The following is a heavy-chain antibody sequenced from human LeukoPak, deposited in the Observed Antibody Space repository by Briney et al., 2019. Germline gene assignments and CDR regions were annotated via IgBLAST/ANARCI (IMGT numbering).Heavy chain of an antibody. Sequence: PGGSLRLSCAASGFTFSNYGMHWVRLAPAEGLEWVAGIWYDGGKKNYADSVKGRFTIFRDDSKNTLYLQMNSLSAEDTAVYSCARGLSYCSLEFWGQGTLVTVSS. CDR1: GFTFSNYG. CDR2: IWYDGGKK. J-gene: IGHJ4*02. CDR3: ARGLSYCSLEF. D-gene: IGHD2-15*01. V-gene: IGHV3-33*01.